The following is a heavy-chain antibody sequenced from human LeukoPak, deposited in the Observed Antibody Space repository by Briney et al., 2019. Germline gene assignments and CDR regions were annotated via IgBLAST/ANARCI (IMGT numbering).Heavy chain of an antibody. CDR1: GFTFDDYA. Sequence: GGSLRLSCAASGFTFDDYAMNWVRQAPGKGLEWVSGITSNSGRTYYADSVKGRFTNSRDNSKNTLYLQMNSLRAEDTAVYYCAKDRGVVTTANYYMDVWGKGTTVTVSS. J-gene: IGHJ6*03. V-gene: IGHV3-23*01. CDR3: AKDRGVVTTANYYMDV. CDR2: ITSNSGRT. D-gene: IGHD3-3*01.